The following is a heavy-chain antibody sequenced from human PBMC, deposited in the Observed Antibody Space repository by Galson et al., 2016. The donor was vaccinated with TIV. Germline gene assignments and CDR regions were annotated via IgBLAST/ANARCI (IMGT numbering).Heavy chain of an antibody. V-gene: IGHV3-53*01. CDR2: TYTEDTT. CDR3: ATSTRPNDLDY. D-gene: IGHD1-1*01. CDR1: GFTVSSNY. J-gene: IGHJ4*02. Sequence: LRLSCAASGFTVSSNYMSWVRQAPGKGLEWVSITYTEDTTYYAQSVKGRFTISRDTSKNMLYLQMNSLRAEDTAFYYCATSTRPNDLDYWGQGILVTVSS.